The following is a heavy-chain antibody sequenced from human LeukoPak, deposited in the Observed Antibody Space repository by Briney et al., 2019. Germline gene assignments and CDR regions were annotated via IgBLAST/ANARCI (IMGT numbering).Heavy chain of an antibody. D-gene: IGHD2-15*01. CDR2: ISWNSGSI. Sequence: GGSLRLSCAASGFTFDDYAMHWVRQAPGKGLEWVSGISWNSGSIGYADSVKGRFTISRDNAKNSLYLQMNSLRAEDTALYYCAKARELLRKGDAFDIWGQGTMVTVSS. CDR1: GFTFDDYA. J-gene: IGHJ3*02. V-gene: IGHV3-9*01. CDR3: AKARELLRKGDAFDI.